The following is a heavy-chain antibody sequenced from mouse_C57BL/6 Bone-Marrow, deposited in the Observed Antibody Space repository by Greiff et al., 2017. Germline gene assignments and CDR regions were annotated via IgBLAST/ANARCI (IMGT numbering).Heavy chain of an antibody. CDR2: IYPGSGST. CDR3: ARMEGY. Sequence: ESGAELVKPGASVKMSCKASGYTFTSYWITWVKQRPGQGLEWIGDIYPGSGSTNYNEKFKSKATLTVDTSSSTAYMQLSSLTSEDSAVYYCARMEGYWGQGTTLTVSS. V-gene: IGHV1-55*01. J-gene: IGHJ2*01. CDR1: GYTFTSYW.